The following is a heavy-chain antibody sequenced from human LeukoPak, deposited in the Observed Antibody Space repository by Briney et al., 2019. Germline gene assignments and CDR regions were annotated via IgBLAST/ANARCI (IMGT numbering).Heavy chain of an antibody. D-gene: IGHD4-11*01. V-gene: IGHV3-74*01. CDR2: LVTVGTYT. Sequence: GGSLRLSCAASGFNLRDYWMHWVRQAPGKGLVWVSRLVTVGTYTNYADSVTGGFTISRDNAKNTLYLQMDSLRAEDTSFYYCVRDPSNSGNWFDLWGQGTLVTVSS. CDR3: VRDPSNSGNWFDL. J-gene: IGHJ5*02. CDR1: GFNLRDYW.